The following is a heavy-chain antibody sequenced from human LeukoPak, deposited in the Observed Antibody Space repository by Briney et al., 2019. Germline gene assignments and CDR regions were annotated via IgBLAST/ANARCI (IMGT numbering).Heavy chain of an antibody. CDR1: GFTFSSYW. CDR3: AREPPQNDGYTLDAFDI. V-gene: IGHV3-7*01. CDR2: IKQDGSEK. Sequence: GGSLRLSCAASGFTFSSYWMSWVRQAPGKGLEWVANIKQDGSEKYYVDSVKGRFTISRDNAKNSLYLQMNSLRAEDTAVYYCAREPPQNDGYTLDAFDIWGQGTMVTVSS. J-gene: IGHJ3*02. D-gene: IGHD5-24*01.